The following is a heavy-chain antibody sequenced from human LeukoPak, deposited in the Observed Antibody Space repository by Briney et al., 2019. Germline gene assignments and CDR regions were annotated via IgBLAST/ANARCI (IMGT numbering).Heavy chain of an antibody. J-gene: IGHJ4*02. V-gene: IGHV3-23*01. CDR1: GFIFDDYG. Sequence: SGGSLRLSCAASGFIFDDYGMSWVRQAPGKGLEWVSAISGSGGSTYYADSVKGRFTISRDNSKNTLYLQMNSLRAEDTAVYYCAKNGYYYCSGGSCHFDYWGQGTLVTVSS. CDR2: ISGSGGST. CDR3: AKNGYYYCSGGSCHFDY. D-gene: IGHD2-15*01.